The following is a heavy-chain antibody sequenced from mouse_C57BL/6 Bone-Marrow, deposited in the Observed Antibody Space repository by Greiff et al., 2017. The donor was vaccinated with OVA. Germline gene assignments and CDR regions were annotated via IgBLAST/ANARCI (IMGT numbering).Heavy chain of an antibody. CDR3: TRSDGYFPYAMDY. CDR2: IRNKANNHAT. D-gene: IGHD2-3*01. CDR1: GFTFSDAW. V-gene: IGHV6-6*01. J-gene: IGHJ4*01. Sequence: EVQGVESGGGLVQPGGSMKLSCAASGFTFSDAWMDWVRQSPEKGLEWVAEIRNKANNHATYYAESVKGRFTISRDDSKSSVYLQMNSLRAEDTGIYYCTRSDGYFPYAMDYWGQGTSVTVSS.